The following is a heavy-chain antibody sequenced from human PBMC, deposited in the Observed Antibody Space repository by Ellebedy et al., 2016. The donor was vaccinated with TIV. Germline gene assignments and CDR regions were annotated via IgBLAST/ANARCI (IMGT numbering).Heavy chain of an antibody. V-gene: IGHV4-38-2*02. Sequence: GSLRLXCTVSGYSIRSGYYWGWIRQPPGKGLDWIGNIYHSGSTYYNPSLRSRVTLSLDTSKNQLSLKLSSVTAADTAVYYCARTDLRYGMDVWGQGTTVTVSS. CDR3: ARTDLRYGMDV. CDR1: GYSIRSGYY. J-gene: IGHJ6*02. D-gene: IGHD3/OR15-3a*01. CDR2: IYHSGST.